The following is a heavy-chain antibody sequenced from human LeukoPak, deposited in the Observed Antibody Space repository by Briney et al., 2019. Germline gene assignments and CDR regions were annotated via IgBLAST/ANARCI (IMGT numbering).Heavy chain of an antibody. CDR2: INPNSGGT. V-gene: IGHV1-2*02. CDR3: AIPRADSSGYFDAFDI. J-gene: IGHJ3*02. D-gene: IGHD3-22*01. Sequence: ASVKVSCKASGYTFTGYYMHWVRQAPGQGLEWMGWINPNSGGTNYAQKFQGRVTMTRDTSISTAYMELSRLGSDDTAVYYCAIPRADSSGYFDAFDIWGQGTMVTVSS. CDR1: GYTFTGYY.